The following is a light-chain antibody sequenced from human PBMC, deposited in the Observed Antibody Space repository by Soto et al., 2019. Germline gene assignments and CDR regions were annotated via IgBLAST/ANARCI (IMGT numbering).Light chain of an antibody. CDR1: TGAVTSDYY. V-gene: IGLV7-43*01. Sequence: QAVVTQEPSLTVSPGGTVTLTCASSTGAVTSDYYANWFQQKPGQVPTTLISSTNNRHSWTPARFSGSLLGGKAALTLSGVQHDDEADYYCLLYCDETWVFGGGTKLTVL. CDR3: LLYCDETWV. J-gene: IGLJ3*02. CDR2: STN.